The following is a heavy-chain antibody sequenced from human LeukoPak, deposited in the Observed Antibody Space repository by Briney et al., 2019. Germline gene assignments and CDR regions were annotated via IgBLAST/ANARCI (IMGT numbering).Heavy chain of an antibody. CDR1: GGTFSSYA. D-gene: IGHD3-10*01. Sequence: SVKVSCKASGGTFSSYAISWVRQAPGQGLEWMGGVIPIFGTANYAQKFQGRVTITADKSTSTAYMELSSLRSEDTAVYYCAREGGSGSYYMDWGQGTLVTVSS. CDR2: VIPIFGTA. J-gene: IGHJ4*02. CDR3: AREGGSGSYYMD. V-gene: IGHV1-69*06.